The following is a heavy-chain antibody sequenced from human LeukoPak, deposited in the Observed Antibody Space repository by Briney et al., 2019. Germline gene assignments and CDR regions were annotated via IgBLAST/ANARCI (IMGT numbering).Heavy chain of an antibody. V-gene: IGHV3-30*01. J-gene: IGHJ6*03. CDR1: GFTFSYYA. CDR3: ARDPAISSRHYFCYQHMDV. Sequence: GGSLRLSCAASGFTFSYYAMHWVRQAPGRGLEWVAVMSSDGSNEYYPDSVRGRFTISRDNSKNTLYLQMNSLRPEDAAVYYCARDPAISSRHYFCYQHMDVWGKGTTVTVSS. CDR2: MSSDGSNE.